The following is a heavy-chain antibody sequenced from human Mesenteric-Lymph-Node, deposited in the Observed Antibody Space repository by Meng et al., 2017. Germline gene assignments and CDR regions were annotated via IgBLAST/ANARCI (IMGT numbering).Heavy chain of an antibody. D-gene: IGHD1-26*01. CDR3: ARVSDGAYFDY. CDR2: IKYDDSAK. V-gene: IGHV3-7*01. CDR1: GFAFSGNW. Sequence: GESLKISCAVSGFAFSGNWMSWVRQVPGKGLECVATIKYDDSAKSYVDSVKGRFTISRDNAKNSLYLQMNSLKAEDTAVYYCARVSDGAYFDYWGQGTLVTVSS. J-gene: IGHJ4*02.